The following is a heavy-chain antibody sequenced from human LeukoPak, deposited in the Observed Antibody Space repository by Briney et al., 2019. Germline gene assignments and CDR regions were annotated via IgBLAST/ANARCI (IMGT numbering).Heavy chain of an antibody. J-gene: IGHJ5*02. CDR2: FHPEYGET. Sequence: ASVTVSCKVSGYTLTELSMHWVRQAPGKGLEGMGDFHPEYGETIYAQKFQGRVTMTEDTSTDTAYMELSSLRSEDTAVYYCATDFATRLEGDYVRAGFWFDPWGQGTLVTVSS. CDR1: GYTLTELS. V-gene: IGHV1-24*01. D-gene: IGHD3-16*01. CDR3: ATDFATRLEGDYVRAGFWFDP.